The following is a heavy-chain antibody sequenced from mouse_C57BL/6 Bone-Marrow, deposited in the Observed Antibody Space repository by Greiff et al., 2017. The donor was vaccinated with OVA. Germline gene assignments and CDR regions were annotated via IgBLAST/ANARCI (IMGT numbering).Heavy chain of an antibody. Sequence: EVQLQESGGGLVQPGGSMKLSCVASGFTFSNYWMNWVRQSPEKGLEWVAQIRLKSDNYATHYAESVKGRFTISRDDSKSSVYLQMNNLRAEDTGIYYCTKLTGTRYWYFDVWGTGTTVTVSS. J-gene: IGHJ1*03. CDR3: TKLTGTRYWYFDV. V-gene: IGHV6-3*01. CDR1: GFTFSNYW. CDR2: IRLKSDNYAT. D-gene: IGHD4-1*01.